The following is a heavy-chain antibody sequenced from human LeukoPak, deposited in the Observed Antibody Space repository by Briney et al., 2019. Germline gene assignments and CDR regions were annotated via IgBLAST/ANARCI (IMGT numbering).Heavy chain of an antibody. CDR1: GYTFTNFY. CDR3: ARAYSGYSIDF. J-gene: IGHJ4*02. V-gene: IGHV1-46*01. Sequence: VASVKVSCKASGYTFTNFYLHWVRQAPGHGLVWMGIIYPSGGGSSYAQKFQGRVTMTRDTSTSTVYMELSSLTSQDTAVYYCARAYSGYSIDFWGQGTLVTVSS. CDR2: IYPSGGGS. D-gene: IGHD3-22*01.